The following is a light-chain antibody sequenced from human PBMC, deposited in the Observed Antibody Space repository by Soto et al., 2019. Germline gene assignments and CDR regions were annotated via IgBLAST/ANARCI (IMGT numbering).Light chain of an antibody. J-gene: IGLJ2*01. CDR3: ATWDASLPGEV. CDR2: DNN. V-gene: IGLV1-51*01. CDR1: SSNIGNNY. Sequence: QSVLTQSPSVSAAPGQKFTISCSGSSSNIGNNYVSWYQHLPGTAPKLLIYDNNKRPAGIPDRFSGSKSGTSGTLDITGLQTGDEGDYYCATWDASLPGEVFGGGTKLTVL.